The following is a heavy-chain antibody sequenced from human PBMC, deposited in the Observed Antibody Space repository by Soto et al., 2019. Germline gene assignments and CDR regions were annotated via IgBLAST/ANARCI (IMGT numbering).Heavy chain of an antibody. Sequence: QVQLMQSGAEVKKPGSSVKVSCKASGGTFSNYGISWVRQAPGQGLEWMGGIIPMFGTSNYAQKFQGRVTITADASTSTAYMELSSLRSEDTAVYYCARDRTSTLVDRYYSMDVWGQGTTVTVSS. D-gene: IGHD1-26*01. CDR2: IIPMFGTS. V-gene: IGHV1-69*01. CDR3: ARDRTSTLVDRYYSMDV. CDR1: GGTFSNYG. J-gene: IGHJ6*02.